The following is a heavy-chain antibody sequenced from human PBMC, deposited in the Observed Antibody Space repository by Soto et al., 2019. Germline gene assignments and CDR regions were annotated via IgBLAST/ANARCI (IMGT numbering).Heavy chain of an antibody. V-gene: IGHV1-18*04. D-gene: IGHD3-22*01. CDR2: ISGHNGNT. J-gene: IGHJ4*02. CDR3: ARHRFNYYDNTVYYYFDY. Sequence: ASVKVSCKASGYTFTSYGISWVRQAPGQGPEWMGWISGHNGNTNHPQSLQGRVTMTTDTSRNTAYMELRSLRSDDTAVYYCARHRFNYYDNTVYYYFDYWGQGTLVTVSS. CDR1: GYTFTSYG.